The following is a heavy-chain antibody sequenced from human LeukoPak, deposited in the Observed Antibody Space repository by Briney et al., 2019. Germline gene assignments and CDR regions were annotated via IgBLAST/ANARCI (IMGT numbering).Heavy chain of an antibody. CDR3: ARAYYGDYVY. J-gene: IGHJ4*02. CDR1: GGSISSYY. V-gene: IGHV4-59*01. CDR2: IYYSGST. Sequence: SETLSLTCTVSGGSISSYYWSWIRQPPGKGLEWIGYIYYSGSTNYNPSLKSRVTISVDTSKNQFSLKLSSVTAADTAVYYCARAYYGDYVYWGQGTLVTVSS. D-gene: IGHD4-17*01.